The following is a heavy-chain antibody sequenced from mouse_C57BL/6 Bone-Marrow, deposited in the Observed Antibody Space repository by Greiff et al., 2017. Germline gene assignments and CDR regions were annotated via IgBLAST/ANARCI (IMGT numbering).Heavy chain of an antibody. CDR1: GYSITSGYY. CDR3: ARRFDV. J-gene: IGHJ1*03. Sequence: EVKLQESGPGLVKPSPSLSLTCSVTGYSITSGYYWNWIRQFPGNKLEWMGYISYDGSNNYNPSLKNRISITRDTSKNQFFLKLNSVTTEDTATYYCARRFDVWGTGTTVTVSS. V-gene: IGHV3-6*01. CDR2: ISYDGSN.